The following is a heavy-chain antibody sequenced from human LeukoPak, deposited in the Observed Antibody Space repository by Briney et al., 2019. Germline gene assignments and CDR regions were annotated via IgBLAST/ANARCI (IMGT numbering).Heavy chain of an antibody. CDR1: GGTFSSYA. CDR2: VIPILGIA. D-gene: IGHD3-22*01. CDR3: AGRGDSSGFY. J-gene: IGHJ4*02. Sequence: GASVKVSCKASGGTFSSYAISWVRQAPGQGLEWMGRVIPILGIANYAQKFQGRVTITADKSTSTAYMELSSLRSEDTAVYYCAGRGDSSGFYWGQGTLGTVSS. V-gene: IGHV1-69*04.